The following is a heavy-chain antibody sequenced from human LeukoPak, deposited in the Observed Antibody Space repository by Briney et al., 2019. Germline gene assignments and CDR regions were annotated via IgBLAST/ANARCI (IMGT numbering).Heavy chain of an antibody. CDR3: ARGYCSSTTCYPFDY. J-gene: IGHJ4*02. CDR1: GFTFSNAW. CDR2: ISADGRNK. Sequence: PGGSLRLSCAASGFTFSNAWMSWVRQAPGKGLEWVAIISADGRNKYYAVSVKGRFTMSRDNSKSTVYLQMDTLRDDDTALYHCARGYCSSTTCYPFDYWGQGTLVTVSS. D-gene: IGHD2/OR15-2a*01. V-gene: IGHV3-30*03.